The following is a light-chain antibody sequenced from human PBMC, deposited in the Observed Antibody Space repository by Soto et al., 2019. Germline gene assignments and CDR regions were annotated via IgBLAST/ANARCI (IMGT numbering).Light chain of an antibody. Sequence: DIVMTQSPLSLPVTPGEPASISCRSTQSLLSSNGYNYVDWYLQKPGQSPQLLIYLGSNRASGVPDRFSGSGSGTDFTLRISRVEDEDVGVYHRMQAIPARPTFGQGTKVDIK. CDR3: MQAIPARPT. J-gene: IGKJ1*01. CDR1: QSLLSSNGYNY. CDR2: LGS. V-gene: IGKV2-28*01.